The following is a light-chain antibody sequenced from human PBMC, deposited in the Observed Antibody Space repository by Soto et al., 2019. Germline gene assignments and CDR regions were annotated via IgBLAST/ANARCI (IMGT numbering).Light chain of an antibody. Sequence: EVVLTQSPATLSVSPGDIATLSCRASQYIGSYLAWYQQKLGQAPRLLIHGASTRATGIADRFSGSGSGTDFTLTISRLEPEDFAVYYCQLYGTSPKTFGQGTKVDIK. V-gene: IGKV3-20*01. CDR3: QLYGTSPKT. CDR1: QYIGSY. J-gene: IGKJ1*01. CDR2: GAS.